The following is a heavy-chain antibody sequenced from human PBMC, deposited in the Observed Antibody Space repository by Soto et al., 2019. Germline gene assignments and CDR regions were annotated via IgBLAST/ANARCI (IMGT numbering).Heavy chain of an antibody. CDR1: GYTFTGYY. D-gene: IGHD3-9*01. Sequence: GVSAKVSCKASGYTFTGYYMHWVRQAPGQGLEWMGWINPNSGGTNYAQKFQGWVTMTRDTSISTAYMELSRLRSDDTAVYYCARSEDDILTGDAFDIWGQGTMVTVSS. V-gene: IGHV1-2*04. CDR2: INPNSGGT. J-gene: IGHJ3*02. CDR3: ARSEDDILTGDAFDI.